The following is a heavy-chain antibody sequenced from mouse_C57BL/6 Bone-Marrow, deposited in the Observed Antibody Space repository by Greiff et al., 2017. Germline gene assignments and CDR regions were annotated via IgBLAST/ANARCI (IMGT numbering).Heavy chain of an antibody. D-gene: IGHD1-1*01. CDR3: ARNYGSSLFAY. J-gene: IGHJ3*01. V-gene: IGHV5-15*01. CDR2: ISNLAYSI. Sequence: EVHLVESGGGLVQPGGSLKLSCAASGFTFSDYGMAWVRQAPRKGPEWVAFISNLAYSIYYADTVTGRFTISRENAKNTLYLEMSSLRSEDTAMYYCARNYGSSLFAYWGQGTLVTVSA. CDR1: GFTFSDYG.